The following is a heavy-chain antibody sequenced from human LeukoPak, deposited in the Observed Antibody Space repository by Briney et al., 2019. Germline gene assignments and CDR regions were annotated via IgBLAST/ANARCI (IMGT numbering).Heavy chain of an antibody. CDR2: INHSGST. J-gene: IGHJ6*03. V-gene: IGHV4-39*07. CDR1: GGSISTSNYY. CDR3: ARTQPVATIGRFNYYYYYMDV. Sequence: PSETLSLTCTVSGGSISTSNYYWGWIRQPPGKGLEWIGEINHSGSTNYNPSLKSRVTMSVDTSKNQFSLNLSSVTAADTAVYYCARTQPVATIGRFNYYYYYMDVWGKGTTVTVSS. D-gene: IGHD5-12*01.